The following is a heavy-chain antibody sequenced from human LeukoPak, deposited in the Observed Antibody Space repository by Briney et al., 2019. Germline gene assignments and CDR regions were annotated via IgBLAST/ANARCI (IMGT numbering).Heavy chain of an antibody. CDR2: ITPRGDYI. CDR3: VRHRTASDY. D-gene: IGHD1-1*01. CDR1: GFTFSSYA. V-gene: IGHV3-21*01. Sequence: GGSLRLSCAASGFTFSSYAMHWVRQAPGKGLEWVSSITPRGDYIYYADSLKGRFTISRDNAKNSLYLQMSSLRAEDTAVYYCVRHRTASDYWGQGALVTVSS. J-gene: IGHJ4*02.